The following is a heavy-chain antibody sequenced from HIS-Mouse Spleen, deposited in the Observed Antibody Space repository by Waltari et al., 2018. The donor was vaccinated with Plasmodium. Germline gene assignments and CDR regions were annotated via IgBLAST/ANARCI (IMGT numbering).Heavy chain of an antibody. CDR2: IYYSGST. CDR3: ARVGRGYSGYDSVVVGY. CDR1: GGSISSSRYS. Sequence: QLQLQESGPGLVQPSETLSLTCTVPGGSISSSRYSLGWIRQPPGTGLEWIGSIYYSGSTYYNPSLKSRVTITVDTSKNQFSLKLSSVTAADTAVYYCARVGRGYSGYDSVVVGYWGQGTLVTVSS. V-gene: IGHV4-39*07. J-gene: IGHJ4*02. D-gene: IGHD5-12*01.